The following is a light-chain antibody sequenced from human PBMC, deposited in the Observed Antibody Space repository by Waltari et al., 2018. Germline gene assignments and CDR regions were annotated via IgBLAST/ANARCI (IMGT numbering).Light chain of an antibody. CDR1: QSVSNY. CDR3: QQRASWPNT. J-gene: IGKJ2*01. CDR2: GTY. Sequence: EIVLTQSPATLSLSPGEGATLSCRASQSVSNYLAWYQQKPGQAPRLLSYGTYNRATGIPARFGGSGSGTDFTLTISSLEPEDFAVYYCQQRASWPNTFGQGTKLEIK. V-gene: IGKV3-11*01.